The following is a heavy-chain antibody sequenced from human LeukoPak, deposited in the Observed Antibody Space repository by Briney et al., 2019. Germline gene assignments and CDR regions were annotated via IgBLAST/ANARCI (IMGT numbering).Heavy chain of an antibody. CDR3: VRDPDALDF. CDR1: GFTFSSYS. CDR2: VSKITHRK. D-gene: IGHD2-2*01. J-gene: IGHJ4*02. Sequence: GGSLRLSCVASGFTFSSYSMNWVRRAPGKGLEWVSYVSKITHRKLYADSVRGRFTISRDDVTNSLYLQMDSLRVEDTAVYYCVRDPDALDFWGRGTQVIVSS. V-gene: IGHV3-48*01.